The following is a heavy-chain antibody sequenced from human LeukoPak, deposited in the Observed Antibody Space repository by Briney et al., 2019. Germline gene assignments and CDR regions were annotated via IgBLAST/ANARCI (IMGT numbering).Heavy chain of an antibody. CDR2: IYHSGST. CDR1: GYSISSGYY. V-gene: IGHV4-38-2*02. CDR3: ARHYDILTGYSPYFDY. J-gene: IGHJ4*02. Sequence: SETLSLTCTVSGYSISSGYYWGWIRQPPGKGLEWIGRIYHSGSTYYNPSLKSRVTISVDTSKNQFSLKLSSVTAADTAVYYCARHYDILTGYSPYFDYWGQGTLVTVSS. D-gene: IGHD3-9*01.